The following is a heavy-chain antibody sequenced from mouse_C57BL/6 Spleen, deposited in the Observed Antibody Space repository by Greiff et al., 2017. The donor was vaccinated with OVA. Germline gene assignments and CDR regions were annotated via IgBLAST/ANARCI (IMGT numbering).Heavy chain of an antibody. CDR1: GFTFSDYY. J-gene: IGHJ4*01. CDR2: ISNGGGST. CDR3: ARYGPYAMDY. Sequence: EVQRVESGGGLVQPGGSLTLSCAASGFTFSDYYMYWVRQTPEKRLEWVAYISNGGGSTYYPDTVKGRFTISRDNAKNTLYLQMSRLKSEDTAMYYCARYGPYAMDYWGQGTSVTVSS. V-gene: IGHV5-12*01. D-gene: IGHD2-10*02.